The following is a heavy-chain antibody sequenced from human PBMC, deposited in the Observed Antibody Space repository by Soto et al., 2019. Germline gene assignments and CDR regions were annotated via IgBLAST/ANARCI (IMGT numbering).Heavy chain of an antibody. D-gene: IGHD3-3*01. V-gene: IGHV3-30*18. CDR1: GVTFNKYG. Sequence: QVQLVEAGGGVVQPGRSLRLSCVASGVTFNKYGMHWVRETPGKGLEWLAVISYEGNKQHYSDSVKGRFTISRDNSKNTLYLEMNNVRTEDTVVYYCAKILCTVTILDYWGQGTLVIVSS. CDR2: ISYEGNKQ. J-gene: IGHJ4*02. CDR3: AKILCTVTILDY.